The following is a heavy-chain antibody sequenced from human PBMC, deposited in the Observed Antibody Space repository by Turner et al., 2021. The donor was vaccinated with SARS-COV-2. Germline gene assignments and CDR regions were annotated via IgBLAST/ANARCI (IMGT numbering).Heavy chain of an antibody. CDR1: GFTFSSYS. CDR2: MSGRSSYI. Sequence: EVQVVESGGGLVKPGGALRLSCAASGFTFSSYSMNWVRQAPGKGLEWVSSMSGRSSYIYYADSVKGRFTISRYNAKNSLYLQMNSLRAEDTAVYYCAREDDFWSGYHHYGMDVWGQGTTVTVSS. CDR3: AREDDFWSGYHHYGMDV. D-gene: IGHD3-3*01. J-gene: IGHJ6*02. V-gene: IGHV3-21*01.